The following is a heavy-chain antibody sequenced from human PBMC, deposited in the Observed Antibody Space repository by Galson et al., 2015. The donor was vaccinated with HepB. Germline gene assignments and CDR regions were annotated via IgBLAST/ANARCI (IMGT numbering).Heavy chain of an antibody. J-gene: IGHJ4*02. CDR2: IYSSGST. D-gene: IGHD5-18*01. CDR1: GGSISSYY. Sequence: QVQLQESRPGLVKPSETLSLTCPVPGGSISSYYWSWIRQPPGKGLEWIGYIYSSGSTKYNPSLKSRVTISVDTSKKQFSLKLSSVTAADTAVYYCARQGHNYGIDYWGQGTLVTVSS. CDR3: ARQGHNYGIDY. V-gene: IGHV4-59*01.